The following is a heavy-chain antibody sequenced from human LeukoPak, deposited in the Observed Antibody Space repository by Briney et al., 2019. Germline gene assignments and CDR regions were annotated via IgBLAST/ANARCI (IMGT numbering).Heavy chain of an antibody. CDR1: GASISSYY. J-gene: IGHJ4*02. V-gene: IGHV4-4*07. D-gene: IGHD3-16*01. CDR3: ARDSGGVRPHYYFDY. CDR2: IYTSGST. Sequence: SETLSLTCTVSGASISSYYWSWIRQPAGKGLEWIGRIYTSGSTNYNPSLKSRVTMSVDTSKNQFSLKLSSVTAAGTAVYYCARDSGGVRPHYYFDYWGQGTLVTVSS.